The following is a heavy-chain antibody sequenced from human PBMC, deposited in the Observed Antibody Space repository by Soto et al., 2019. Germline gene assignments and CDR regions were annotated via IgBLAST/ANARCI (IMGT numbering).Heavy chain of an antibody. CDR3: ARTYVTDVVVVPASKDYMDV. CDR1: GGSISSSSSS. Sequence: SETLSLTCTVSGGSISSSSSSWGWIRQPPGKGLEWLGIISYSGSTYYSPSLRSRVTISVDASKNLFSLKLSSVTAADTAVYYCARTYVTDVVVVPASKDYMDVWGKGTTVTVSS. D-gene: IGHD2-2*01. J-gene: IGHJ6*03. V-gene: IGHV4-39*01. CDR2: ISYSGST.